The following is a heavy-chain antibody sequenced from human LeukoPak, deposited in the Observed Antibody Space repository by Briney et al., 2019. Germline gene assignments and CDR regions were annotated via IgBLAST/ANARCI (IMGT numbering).Heavy chain of an antibody. CDR1: GGTFSSYA. D-gene: IGHD2-2*02. CDR3: ARGIGYCSSTSCYTFDI. J-gene: IGHJ3*02. Sequence: SVKVSCKASGGTFSSYAISWVRQAPGQGLEWMGRIIPILGIANYAQKFQGRVTMTRDTSISTAYMELSRLRSADTAVYYCARGIGYCSSTSCYTFDIWGQGTMVTVSS. CDR2: IIPILGIA. V-gene: IGHV1-69*04.